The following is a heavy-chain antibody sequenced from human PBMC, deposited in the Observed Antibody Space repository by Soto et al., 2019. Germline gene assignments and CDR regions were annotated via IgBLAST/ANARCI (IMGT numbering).Heavy chain of an antibody. CDR2: IYWNDDK. V-gene: IGHV2-5*01. CDR1: GFSLRTSGVG. CDR3: AKSGSSGWYGWFDP. D-gene: IGHD6-19*01. J-gene: IGHJ5*02. Sequence: QITLKESGPTLVKPTQTLTLTCIFSGFSLRTSGVGVGWIRQPPGKALEWLGFIYWNDDKRYSPSLKSRLTITKDTSKNQVVLTMTNMDPVDTATYYCAKSGSSGWYGWFDPWGQSTLVTVSS.